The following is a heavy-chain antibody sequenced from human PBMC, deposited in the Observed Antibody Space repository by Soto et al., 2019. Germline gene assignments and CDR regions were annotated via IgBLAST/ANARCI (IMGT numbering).Heavy chain of an antibody. CDR1: GFTFSSYA. Sequence: EVQLLESGGGLVQPGGSLRLSCAASGFTFSSYAMSWVRQAPGKGLEWVSAISGSGGSTYYADSVKGRFTISRDNSKNTLYLQMNSLRAEDTAVYCCAKGSVLRFLPFDYWGQGTLVTVSS. J-gene: IGHJ4*02. V-gene: IGHV3-23*01. CDR2: ISGSGGST. CDR3: AKGSVLRFLPFDY. D-gene: IGHD3-3*01.